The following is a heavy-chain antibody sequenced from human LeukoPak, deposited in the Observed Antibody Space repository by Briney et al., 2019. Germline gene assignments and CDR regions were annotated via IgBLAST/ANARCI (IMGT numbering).Heavy chain of an antibody. CDR3: LSTEVTGTTDY. Sequence: PGGSLRLSCAAPGFTFSDYYMSWIRQAPGKGLEWVSYISSSGSTIYYADSVKGRFTISRDNAKNSLYLQMNSLRAEDTAVYYCLSTEVTGTTDYWGQGTLVTVSS. V-gene: IGHV3-11*01. D-gene: IGHD1-7*01. J-gene: IGHJ4*02. CDR2: ISSSGSTI. CDR1: GFTFSDYY.